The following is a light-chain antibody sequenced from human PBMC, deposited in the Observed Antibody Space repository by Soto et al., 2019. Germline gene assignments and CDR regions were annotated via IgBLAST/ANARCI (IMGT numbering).Light chain of an antibody. Sequence: QSALTQPASVSGSPGQSITISCTGTSSDVGTYNYVSWYQQHSGKAPKLMIYEVSKRPSGVPDRFSGSKSGNTASLTVSGLQAEDEADYYCTSYAGSNNLVFAGGTKVTVL. CDR2: EVS. CDR3: TSYAGSNNLV. V-gene: IGLV2-8*01. CDR1: SSDVGTYNY. J-gene: IGLJ3*02.